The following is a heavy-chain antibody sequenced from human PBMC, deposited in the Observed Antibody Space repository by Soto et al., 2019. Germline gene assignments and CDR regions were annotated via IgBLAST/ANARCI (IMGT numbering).Heavy chain of an antibody. J-gene: IGHJ5*02. CDR1: GGTFSSYA. V-gene: IGHV1-69*12. CDR2: IIPIFGTA. CDR3: ARAAMTTAPVEFDP. Sequence: QVQLVQSGAEVKKPGSSVKVSCKASGGTFSSYAISWVRQAPGQGLEWMGGIIPIFGTANYAQKFQGRVTXXAXEXXSTAYMELSSLRSEDTAVYYCARAAMTTAPVEFDPWGQGTLVTVSS. D-gene: IGHD4-4*01.